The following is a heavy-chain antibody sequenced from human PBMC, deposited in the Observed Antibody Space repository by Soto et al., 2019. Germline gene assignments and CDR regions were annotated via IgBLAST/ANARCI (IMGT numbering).Heavy chain of an antibody. CDR3: ARGRKGYSGTWYVD. V-gene: IGHV4-34*01. J-gene: IGHJ4*02. D-gene: IGHD6-13*01. CDR2: IGHSGSS. CDR1: GGSFSGYS. Sequence: QVQLQQWGAGLLKPSETLSLTCAVYGGSFSGYSWSWIRQPPGKGLEWIGEIGHSGSSNYNPSLKTRVTISVDTSKNQFSLRLSSVTAADTAVYYCARGRKGYSGTWYVDWGQGTLVAVSS.